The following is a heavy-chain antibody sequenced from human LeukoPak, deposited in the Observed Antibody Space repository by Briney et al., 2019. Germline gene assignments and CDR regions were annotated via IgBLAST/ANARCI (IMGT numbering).Heavy chain of an antibody. J-gene: IGHJ4*02. CDR2: ISYDGSNK. CDR1: GFTFSSYA. V-gene: IGHV3-30-3*01. Sequence: GGSLRLSCAASGFTFSSYAMHWVRQAPGKGLEWVAVISYDGSNKYYADSVKGRITISRDNAKNTLYLQMNSLRAEDTAVYYCARALGSPLDYWGQGTLVTVSS. CDR3: ARALGSPLDY. D-gene: IGHD1-26*01.